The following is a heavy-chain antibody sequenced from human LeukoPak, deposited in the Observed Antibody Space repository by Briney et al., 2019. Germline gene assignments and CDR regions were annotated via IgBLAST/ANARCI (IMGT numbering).Heavy chain of an antibody. CDR3: ATVFDF. J-gene: IGHJ5*01. Sequence: GRSLRLSCAASGFTFSSYAMHWVRQVPGKGLVWVSRIDDVGSGTSYADSVKGRFTISRDDAKNTVYLQMNSLRAEDTAVYYCATVFDFWGQGTLVTVSS. CDR2: IDDVGSGT. V-gene: IGHV3-74*01. CDR1: GFTFSSYA. D-gene: IGHD2-21*02.